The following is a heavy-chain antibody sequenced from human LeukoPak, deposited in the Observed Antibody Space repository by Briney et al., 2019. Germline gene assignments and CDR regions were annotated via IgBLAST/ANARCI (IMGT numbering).Heavy chain of an antibody. CDR1: GGSISSSGYY. J-gene: IGHJ4*02. D-gene: IGHD3-9*01. CDR3: ARDRLHYDSLTGYPAD. CDR2: IYYSGST. Sequence: PSETLSLTCTVSGGSISSSGYYWGWVRQPPGKGLEWIGSIYYSGSTYYNPSLKSRVTISVDTSKNQFSLNLSSVTAADTAVYYCARDRLHYDSLTGYPADWGQGTLVTVSS. V-gene: IGHV4-39*02.